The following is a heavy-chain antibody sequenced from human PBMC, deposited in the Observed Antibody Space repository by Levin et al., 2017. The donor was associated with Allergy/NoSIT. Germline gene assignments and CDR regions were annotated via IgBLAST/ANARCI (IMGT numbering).Heavy chain of an antibody. CDR2: IIPIFGTA. CDR1: GGTFSSYA. CDR3: ARGRAYCSGGSCRRRDYYYDDGMDV. D-gene: IGHD2-15*01. J-gene: IGHJ6*02. Sequence: SVKVSCKASGGTFSSYAISWVRQAPGQGLEWMGGIIPIFGTANYAQKFQGRVTITADESTSTAYMELSSLRSEDTAVYYCARGRAYCSGGSCRRRDYYYDDGMDVWGQGTTVTVSS. V-gene: IGHV1-69*13.